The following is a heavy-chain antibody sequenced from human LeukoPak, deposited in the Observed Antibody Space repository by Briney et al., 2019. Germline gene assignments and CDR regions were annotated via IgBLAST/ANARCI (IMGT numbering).Heavy chain of an antibody. D-gene: IGHD3-10*01. Sequence: SETLSLTCTVSGGSISSSSYYWGWIRQPPGKGLEWIGSIYYSGSTYYNPSLKSRVTMSVDTSKNQFSLKLSSVTAADTAVYYCARGGYYGSGKTSDAFDIWGQGTMVTVSS. CDR2: IYYSGST. V-gene: IGHV4-39*07. CDR1: GGSISSSSYY. CDR3: ARGGYYGSGKTSDAFDI. J-gene: IGHJ3*02.